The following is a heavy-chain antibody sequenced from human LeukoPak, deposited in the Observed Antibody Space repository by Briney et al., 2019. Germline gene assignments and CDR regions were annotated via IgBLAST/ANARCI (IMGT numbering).Heavy chain of an antibody. V-gene: IGHV4-39*01. Sequence: SETLSLTCTVSGGSISSTYYYWGWIRQPPGKGLEWIGSVYSSGSTYYNPSLKSRVTISVDTSKNQFSLKLTSVTAADTAVYYCARHVDTGYYFDNWGQGTLVTVSS. D-gene: IGHD5-18*01. CDR2: VYSSGST. CDR3: ARHVDTGYYFDN. CDR1: GGSISSTYYY. J-gene: IGHJ4*02.